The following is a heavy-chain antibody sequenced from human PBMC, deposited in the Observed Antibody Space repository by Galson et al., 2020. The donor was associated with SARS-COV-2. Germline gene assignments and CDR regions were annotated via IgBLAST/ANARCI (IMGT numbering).Heavy chain of an antibody. V-gene: IGHV5-51*01. CDR3: GRHHEGKWEMLLPHFADF. Sequence: GESLKISCKGSGYSFPSFWIGWVRQMPGKGLEWMGIVYPGDSTTKYRPSFQGQVTISVDNPISTAYLQWRSLKTSDAAIYYCGRHHEGKWEMLLPHFADFWGQGTLVTVSS. J-gene: IGHJ4*02. CDR2: VYPGDSTT. D-gene: IGHD1-26*01. CDR1: GYSFPSFW.